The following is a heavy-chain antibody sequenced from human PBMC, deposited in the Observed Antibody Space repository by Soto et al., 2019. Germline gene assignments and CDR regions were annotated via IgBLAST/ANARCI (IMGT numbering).Heavy chain of an antibody. Sequence: GGSLRLSCAASGFTFSNAWMNWVRQAPGKGLEWVGRIKSKTDGGTTDYAAPVKGRFTISRDDSKNTLYLQMNSLKTEDTAVYYCTTAGHARGVIITFEYYYDSSGYYYWGQGTLVTVSS. V-gene: IGHV3-15*07. CDR1: GFTFSNAW. CDR2: IKSKTDGGTT. J-gene: IGHJ4*02. D-gene: IGHD3-22*01. CDR3: TTAGHARGVIITFEYYYDSSGYYY.